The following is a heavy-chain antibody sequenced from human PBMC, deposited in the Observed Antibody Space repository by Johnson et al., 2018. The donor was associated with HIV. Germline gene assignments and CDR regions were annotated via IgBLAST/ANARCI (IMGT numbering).Heavy chain of an antibody. CDR1: GFTFSSYG. CDR3: SKDVLARVFCSGVGCWEDAFDI. CDR2: MSYDGTSK. D-gene: IGHD2-15*01. Sequence: HVQLVESGGGVVQPGRSLRLSCAASGFTFSSYGMHWVRQAPGKGLEWVAVMSYDGTSKFYADSVKGRFTISRDNSKNTLYLQMNSLRAEDTAVYYCSKDVLARVFCSGVGCWEDAFDIWGQGTKVTVSS. V-gene: IGHV3-30*18. J-gene: IGHJ3*02.